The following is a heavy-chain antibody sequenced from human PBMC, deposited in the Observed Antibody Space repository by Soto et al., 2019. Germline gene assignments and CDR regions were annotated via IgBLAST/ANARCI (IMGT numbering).Heavy chain of an antibody. CDR3: AKVWQQRLQYYYGMDV. CDR1: GFTFSSYA. D-gene: IGHD2-15*01. V-gene: IGHV3-23*01. Sequence: SLRVSCAASGFTFSSYAMSWVRQAPGKGLELVSAISGSGGSTYYADSVKGRFTISRDNSKNTLYLQMNSLRAEDTAVYYCAKVWQQRLQYYYGMDVWGQGXTVTVYS. J-gene: IGHJ6*02. CDR2: ISGSGGST.